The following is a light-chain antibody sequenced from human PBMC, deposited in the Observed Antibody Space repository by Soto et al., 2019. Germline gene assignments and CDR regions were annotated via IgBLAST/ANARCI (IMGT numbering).Light chain of an antibody. CDR3: CSYTTSSTRQRV. Sequence: QSALTQPASVSGSPGQSITISCTGTSSDVGGYNYVSWYQQHPGKAPKFMIYDVSNRPSGVSNRFSGSKSGNTASLTISGLQAEDVADYYCCSYTTSSTRQRVFGTGTKLTVL. V-gene: IGLV2-14*01. J-gene: IGLJ1*01. CDR1: SSDVGGYNY. CDR2: DVS.